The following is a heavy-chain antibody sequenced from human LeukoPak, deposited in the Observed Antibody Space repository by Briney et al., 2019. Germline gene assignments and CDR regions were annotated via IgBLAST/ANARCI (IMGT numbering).Heavy chain of an antibody. CDR1: RYTLTDYY. D-gene: IGHD3-10*01. CDR2: IKPNRGGT. V-gene: IGHV1-2*02. J-gene: IGHJ6*03. Sequence: ASVKVSCKASRYTLTDYYMYWVRQAPGQELAWMGWIKPNRGGTSYAERFQGRVSAQRDTSISTAYMNLSRLTADDTAVYYCARDRGRISDYYASGRSLHYCVDVWGKGTTVTVSS. CDR3: ARDRGRISDYYASGRSLHYCVDV.